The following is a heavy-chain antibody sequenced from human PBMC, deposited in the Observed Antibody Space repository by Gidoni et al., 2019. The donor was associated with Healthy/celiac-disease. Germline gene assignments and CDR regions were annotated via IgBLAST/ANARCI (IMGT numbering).Heavy chain of an antibody. D-gene: IGHD6-6*01. CDR1: GFTFSSYA. J-gene: IGHJ5*02. CDR3: ANYTDSSFPNWFDP. CDR2: ISGSGGST. V-gene: IGHV3-23*01. Sequence: EVQLFESGGGLVQPGGSLRLSCAASGFTFSSYAMSWVRQAPGKGLEWGSAISGSGGSTYYADSVKGRFTISRDNSKNTLYLQRNSLRAEDTAVYYCANYTDSSFPNWFDPWGQGTLVTVSS.